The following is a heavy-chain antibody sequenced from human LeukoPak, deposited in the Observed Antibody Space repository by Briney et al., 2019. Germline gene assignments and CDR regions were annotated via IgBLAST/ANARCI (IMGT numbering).Heavy chain of an antibody. CDR1: GGSISSYY. CDR3: ARVFYDYYYYMDV. J-gene: IGHJ6*03. CDR2: IYTSGSI. V-gene: IGHV4-4*07. Sequence: SETLSLTCTVSGGSISSYYWSWIRQPAGKGLEWIGRIYTSGSITYNPSLKSRVSMSVDTSKNQFSLKLSSVTAADTAAYYCARVFYDYYYYMDVWGKGTTVTISS.